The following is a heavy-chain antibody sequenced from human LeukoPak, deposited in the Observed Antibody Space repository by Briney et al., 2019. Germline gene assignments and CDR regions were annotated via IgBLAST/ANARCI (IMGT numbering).Heavy chain of an antibody. D-gene: IGHD6-25*01. CDR3: VEAAAGVPLYYFDS. V-gene: IGHV3-23*01. J-gene: IGHJ4*02. CDR1: GFTFSRYA. CDR2: ISDSGTIT. Sequence: GGSLRLSCEASGFTFSRYAMSWVRQAPGKGLEWVSAISDSGTITYYADSVKGRFTISRDNSKNTLYLQMNRLRAEDTAVYYCVEAAAGVPLYYFDSWGQGTLVTVSS.